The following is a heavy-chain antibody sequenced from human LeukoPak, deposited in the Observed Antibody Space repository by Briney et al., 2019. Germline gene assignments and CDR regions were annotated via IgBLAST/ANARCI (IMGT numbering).Heavy chain of an antibody. D-gene: IGHD6-13*01. CDR3: ARDGEGAAAAYFQH. Sequence: GGSLRLSCAASGFTFSSYWMHWARQAPGKGLVWVSRINSDGSSTSYADSVKGRFTISKDNAKNTLNLQMNSLRAEDTAVYYCARDGEGAAAAYFQHWGQGTLVTVSS. J-gene: IGHJ1*01. CDR1: GFTFSSYW. V-gene: IGHV3-74*01. CDR2: INSDGSST.